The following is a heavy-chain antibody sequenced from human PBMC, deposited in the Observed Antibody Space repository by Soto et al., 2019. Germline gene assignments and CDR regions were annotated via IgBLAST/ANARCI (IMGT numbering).Heavy chain of an antibody. J-gene: IGHJ6*02. CDR3: AKSHSGGGTYYDFWSGPYYYGMDV. V-gene: IGHV3-30*18. D-gene: IGHD3-3*01. CDR1: GFTFSSYG. Sequence: GGSLRLSCAASGFTFSSYGMHWVRQAPGKGLEWVAVISYDGSNKYYADSVKGRFTISRDNSKNTLYLQMNSLRAEDTAVYYCAKSHSGGGTYYDFWSGPYYYGMDVWGQGTKVTVSS. CDR2: ISYDGSNK.